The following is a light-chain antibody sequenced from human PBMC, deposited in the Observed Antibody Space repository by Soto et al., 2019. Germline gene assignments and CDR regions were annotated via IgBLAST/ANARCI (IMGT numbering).Light chain of an antibody. CDR1: QSVSSSD. J-gene: IGKJ1*01. Sequence: EIVFTQSPGTLSLSPGERATLSCRASQSVSSSDLAWYQQKPGQAPRLLIYGASSRATGIPDRFSGSGSGTDFSLTISRVEPEDFAAYYCQQYGSSPSWTFGQGTKVDIK. CDR3: QQYGSSPSWT. V-gene: IGKV3-20*01. CDR2: GAS.